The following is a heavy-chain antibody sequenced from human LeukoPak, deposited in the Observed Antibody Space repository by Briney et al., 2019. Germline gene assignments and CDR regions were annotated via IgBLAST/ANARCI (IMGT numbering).Heavy chain of an antibody. D-gene: IGHD2-15*01. CDR2: ISSSSSTI. V-gene: IGHV3-48*01. J-gene: IGHJ4*02. Sequence: GGSLRLSCAASGFTVSSNYMNWVRQAPGKGLEWVSYISSSSSTIYYADSVKGRFTISRDNAKNSLYLQMNSLRVEDTAVYYCATDRATQYFDYWGQGTLVSVPS. CDR1: GFTVSSNY. CDR3: ATDRATQYFDY.